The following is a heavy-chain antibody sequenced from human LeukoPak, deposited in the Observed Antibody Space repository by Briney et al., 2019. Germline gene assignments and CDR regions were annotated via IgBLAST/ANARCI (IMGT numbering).Heavy chain of an antibody. D-gene: IGHD5-12*01. V-gene: IGHV1-46*01. CDR2: INPSGGST. J-gene: IGHJ4*02. Sequence: GASVKVSCKASGYTFTSYYMHWVRQAPGQGLEWMGIINPSGGSTSYAQKFQGRVTMTRDTPISTAYMELSRLRSDDTAVYYCASGYNSGWTFDYWGQGTLVTVSS. CDR3: ASGYNSGWTFDY. CDR1: GYTFTSYY.